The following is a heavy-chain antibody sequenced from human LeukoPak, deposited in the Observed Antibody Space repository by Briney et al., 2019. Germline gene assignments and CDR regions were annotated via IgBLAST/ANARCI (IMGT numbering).Heavy chain of an antibody. CDR2: IREDGGDI. V-gene: IGHV3-7*01. CDR3: VRDRGSGSSQTHEFFEH. J-gene: IGHJ1*01. Sequence: GGPVRLSCAASGFTFTNYCMSWVRQAPGKGLEWVAMIREDGGDIYYVDSVKGRFTISRDNAKNSLYLQMNSLRAEDTAVYYCVRDRGSGSSQTHEFFEHWGQGTLVTVSS. D-gene: IGHD1-26*01. CDR1: GFTFTNYC.